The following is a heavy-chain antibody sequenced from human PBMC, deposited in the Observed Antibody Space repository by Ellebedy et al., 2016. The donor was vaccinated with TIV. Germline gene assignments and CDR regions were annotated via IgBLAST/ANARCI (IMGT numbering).Heavy chain of an antibody. Sequence: PGGSLRLSCAASGFTFTTYWMSWVRQAPGKGLEWVANMNQVGSDKYYVDSVKGRFTISRDNAQNSLYLHMNNLRAEDTAVYYCARDPNSPGDTGYGDYWGQGVVVTVST. CDR1: GFTFTTYW. CDR3: ARDPNSPGDTGYGDY. CDR2: MNQVGSDK. D-gene: IGHD5-12*01. V-gene: IGHV3-7*03. J-gene: IGHJ4*02.